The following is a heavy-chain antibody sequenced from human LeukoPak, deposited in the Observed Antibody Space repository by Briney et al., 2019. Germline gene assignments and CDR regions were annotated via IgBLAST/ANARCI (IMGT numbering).Heavy chain of an antibody. CDR2: ISGGGSNT. Sequence: GGSLRLSCAASGFTFSNYAMNWVRQAPGEGLEWVSSISGGGSNTYYADSVKGRLIISRDNSKNTLYLQMNSLRAGDTAVYFCAKGSTYHEFWGSYYSDYWGQGTLVTVSS. CDR1: GFTFSNYA. J-gene: IGHJ4*02. D-gene: IGHD3-3*01. V-gene: IGHV3-23*01. CDR3: AKGSTYHEFWGSYYSDY.